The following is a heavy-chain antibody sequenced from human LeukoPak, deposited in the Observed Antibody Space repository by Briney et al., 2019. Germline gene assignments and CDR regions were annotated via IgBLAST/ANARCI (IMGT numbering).Heavy chain of an antibody. J-gene: IGHJ5*02. V-gene: IGHV5-51*01. CDR1: GYTFASYW. D-gene: IGHD2-21*02. CDR2: IYPGDSTT. Sequence: GESLQISCQAPGYTFASYWSGWVRHLHGSDLEWLGVIYPGDSTTRYSPSFQARVTISADKSISTAYLQWSSLKASDTAMYYCARGDIVVVTATQGYNLFDAWGQGTLVTVSS. CDR3: ARGDIVVVTATQGYNLFDA.